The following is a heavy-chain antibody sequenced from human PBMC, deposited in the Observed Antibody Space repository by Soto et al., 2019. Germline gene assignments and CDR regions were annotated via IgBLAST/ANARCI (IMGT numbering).Heavy chain of an antibody. J-gene: IGHJ5*02. Sequence: SETLSLTCTVSGGSISSGSYYWGWIRQPPGKGLEWIGSIYYSGSTYYNPSLKSRVTISVDTSKNQFSLKLSSVTAADTAVYYCARHSARSSWDWFDPWGQGTLVTVSS. D-gene: IGHD6-13*01. CDR1: GGSISSGSYY. CDR3: ARHSARSSWDWFDP. CDR2: IYYSGST. V-gene: IGHV4-39*01.